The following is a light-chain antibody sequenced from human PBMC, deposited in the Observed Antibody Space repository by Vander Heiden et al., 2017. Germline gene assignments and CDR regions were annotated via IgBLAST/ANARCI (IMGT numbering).Light chain of an antibody. Sequence: SALTQPASVSGSPGPSITISCTGTSSDFGCFNYVSWYQQHPGKAPKLMIYEVSNRPSGVSNRFSGSKSGNTASLTISGLQAEDEADYYCSSYTSSSTPRVFGGGTKLTVL. CDR3: SSYTSSSTPRV. J-gene: IGLJ3*02. CDR1: SSDFGCFNY. V-gene: IGLV2-14*01. CDR2: EVS.